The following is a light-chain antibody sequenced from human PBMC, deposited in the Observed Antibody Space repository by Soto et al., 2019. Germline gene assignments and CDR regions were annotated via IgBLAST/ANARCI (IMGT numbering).Light chain of an antibody. CDR2: EVS. Sequence: EVVMTQSPLSLPVTLGQPASIFCRSSQSLLYSDGKTFLTWFHQRPGQAPRRLIYEVSNRDSGVPDRFCGSGSGNYFTLKISWVEAEDVGVYYCMQGTHWPLTFGGGTKVEIK. V-gene: IGKV2-30*01. CDR3: MQGTHWPLT. J-gene: IGKJ4*01. CDR1: QSLLYSDGKTF.